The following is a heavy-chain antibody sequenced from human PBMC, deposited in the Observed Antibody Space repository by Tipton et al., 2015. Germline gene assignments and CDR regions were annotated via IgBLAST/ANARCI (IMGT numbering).Heavy chain of an antibody. Sequence: SPRLSCAASGFSFSDYSMNWVRQTPGKGLEWVSYISHSGSTIHYADSVKGRFTISRDNAKDSLSLHMNTLRDEDTALYFCVRDCNSSTCYTYYAMDVWGQGTTVTVSS. D-gene: IGHD2-2*01. CDR2: ISHSGSTI. CDR3: VRDCNSSTCYTYYAMDV. V-gene: IGHV3-48*02. J-gene: IGHJ6*02. CDR1: GFSFSDYS.